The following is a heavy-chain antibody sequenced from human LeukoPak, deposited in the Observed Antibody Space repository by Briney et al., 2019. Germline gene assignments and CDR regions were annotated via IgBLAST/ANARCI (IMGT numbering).Heavy chain of an antibody. CDR3: AKAGTGYYDLSGHYSSYFEY. CDR1: RITFSSYG. D-gene: IGHD3-22*01. J-gene: IGHJ4*02. V-gene: IGHV3-30*02. CDR2: IRYDGTIQ. Sequence: PGGSLTLSCEASRITFSSYGFYSVRQPPGRSLEWVAFIRYDGTIQYYADSVKGRFPISRNNSKTTLYLQMNSLRAEDTAVYYCAKAGTGYYDLSGHYSSYFEYWGQGTLVTVSS.